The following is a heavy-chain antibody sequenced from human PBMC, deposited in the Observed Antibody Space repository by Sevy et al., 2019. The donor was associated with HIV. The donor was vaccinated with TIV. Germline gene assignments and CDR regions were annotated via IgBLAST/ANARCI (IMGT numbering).Heavy chain of an antibody. V-gene: IGHV1-2*06. CDR2: INPNSGGT. J-gene: IGHJ4*02. CDR1: GYTFTGYY. CDR3: TSNYYDSSGYYN. D-gene: IGHD3-22*01. Sequence: ASVKVSCKASGYTFTGYYMHWVRQAPGQGLEWMVRINPNSGGTNYAQKFQGRVTMTRDTSISIAYMELSRLRSDDTAVYYCTSNYYDSSGYYNWGQGTLVTVSS.